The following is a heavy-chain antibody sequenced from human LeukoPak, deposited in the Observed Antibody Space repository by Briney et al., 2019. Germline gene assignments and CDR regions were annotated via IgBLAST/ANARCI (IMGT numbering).Heavy chain of an antibody. CDR1: GGSISSGDYY. Sequence: SQTLSLTCTVSGGSISSGDYYWSWIRQPPGKGLEWIGYVYYSGSTYYNPSLKSRVTISVDTSKNQFSLKLSSVTAADTAVYYCARAPYYYDSSGYYSYYYYYYMDVWGKGTTVTVSS. D-gene: IGHD3-22*01. CDR2: VYYSGST. CDR3: ARAPYYYDSSGYYSYYYYYYMDV. J-gene: IGHJ6*03. V-gene: IGHV4-30-4*08.